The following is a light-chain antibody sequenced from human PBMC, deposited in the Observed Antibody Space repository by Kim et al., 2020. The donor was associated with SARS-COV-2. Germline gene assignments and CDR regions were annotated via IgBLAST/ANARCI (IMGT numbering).Light chain of an antibody. Sequence: SDTINCKSSQSVVRSSDNKNYLAWYQQKPGQPPKLLSYWASTRASGVPDRFSGSGSGADFTLTIRSLQAEDVAVYYCQQYYNALYTFGQGTKLEI. CDR2: WAS. CDR1: QSVVRSSDNKNY. J-gene: IGKJ2*01. V-gene: IGKV4-1*01. CDR3: QQYYNALYT.